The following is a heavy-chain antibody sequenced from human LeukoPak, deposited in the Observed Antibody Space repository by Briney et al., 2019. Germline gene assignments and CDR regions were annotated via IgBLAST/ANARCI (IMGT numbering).Heavy chain of an antibody. D-gene: IGHD3-22*01. CDR2: TYYRSKWYN. Sequence: PSQTLSLTCAISGDSVSSNSAAWNWIRQSPSRGLEWLGRTYYRSKWYNDYAVSMRSRVSINPDTSKNQFSLQLNSVTPEDTAVYYCARGGLWYSSGYYYDYWGQGTLVTVSS. CDR3: ARGGLWYSSGYYYDY. CDR1: GDSVSSNSAA. V-gene: IGHV6-1*01. J-gene: IGHJ4*02.